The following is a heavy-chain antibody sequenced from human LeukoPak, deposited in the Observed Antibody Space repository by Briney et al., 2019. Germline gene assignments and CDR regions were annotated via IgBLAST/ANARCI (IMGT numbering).Heavy chain of an antibody. CDR3: AKGIVDIRSYYGSSGYSTHYFDY. CDR2: ISWNSGSI. CDR1: GFTFDDYV. Sequence: GGSLRLSCAASGFTFDDYVMHWVRQAPGKGLEWVSGISWNSGSIGYADSVKGRFTISRDNAKNSLYLQMNSLRPEDTAFYYCAKGIVDIRSYYGSSGYSTHYFDYWGQGTLVTVSS. J-gene: IGHJ4*02. V-gene: IGHV3-9*01. D-gene: IGHD3-22*01.